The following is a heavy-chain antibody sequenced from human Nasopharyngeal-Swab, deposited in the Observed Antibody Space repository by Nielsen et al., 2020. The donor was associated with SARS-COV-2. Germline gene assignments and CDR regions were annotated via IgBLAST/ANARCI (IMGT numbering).Heavy chain of an antibody. CDR1: GFTFHSYS. CDR2: ISGSGSYV. V-gene: IGHV3-21*01. CDR3: ARIAGRGSIYYYYMDV. J-gene: IGHJ6*03. D-gene: IGHD1-26*01. Sequence: GGSLRLSCAGSGFTFHSYSMIWVRQVPGEGLEWVSSISGSGSYVYYADSVKGRFTISKDSAKNSLYLQMNSLRAEDTAVYFCARIAGRGSIYYYYMDVWGTGTTVTVSS.